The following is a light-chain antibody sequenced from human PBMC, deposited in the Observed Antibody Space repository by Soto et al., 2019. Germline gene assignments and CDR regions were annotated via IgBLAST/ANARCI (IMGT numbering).Light chain of an antibody. CDR1: QNINIY. V-gene: IGKV1-39*01. CDR2: AAS. Sequence: DIQMIQSPSSLSASVGDRVTITCRASQNINIYLHWYHQKPGRAPKLLIHAASSLQSGVPTRFSGSGSETHFTLTISSLQPEDFGTYFCHQSYTSWTFGQGTTVEIK. J-gene: IGKJ1*01. CDR3: HQSYTSWT.